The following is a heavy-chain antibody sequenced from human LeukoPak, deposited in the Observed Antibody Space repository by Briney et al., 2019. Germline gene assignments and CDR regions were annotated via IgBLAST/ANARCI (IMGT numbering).Heavy chain of an antibody. CDR1: GYTFTGYY. Sequence: ASVKVSCKASGYTFTGYYMHWVRQAPGQGFEWMGWINPNTGGTNYAQNFQGRVTMTRDTSISTAYMELSGLRSDDTAVYYCASYPRYSSWPPFDFWGQGTLVTVSS. J-gene: IGHJ5*01. CDR2: INPNTGGT. D-gene: IGHD6-19*01. CDR3: ASYPRYSSWPPFDF. V-gene: IGHV1-2*02.